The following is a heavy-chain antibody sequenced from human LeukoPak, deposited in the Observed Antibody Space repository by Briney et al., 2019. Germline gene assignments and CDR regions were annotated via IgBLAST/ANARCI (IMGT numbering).Heavy chain of an antibody. CDR2: INPNSGGT. Sequence: ASVEVSCKASGYTFTGYYMHWVRQAPGQGLEWMGWINPNSGGTNYAQKFQGRVTMTRDTSISTAYMELSRLRSDDTAVYYCAREPNYYYYGMDVWGQGTTVTVSS. J-gene: IGHJ6*02. CDR1: GYTFTGYY. CDR3: AREPNYYYYGMDV. V-gene: IGHV1-2*02.